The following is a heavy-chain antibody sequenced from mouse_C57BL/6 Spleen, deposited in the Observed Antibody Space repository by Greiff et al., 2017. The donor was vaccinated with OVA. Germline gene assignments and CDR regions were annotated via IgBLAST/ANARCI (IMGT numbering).Heavy chain of an antibody. CDR1: GFSLTSYG. V-gene: IGHV2-2*01. CDR3: AGDGYYGAWFAY. Sequence: QVQLQQSGPGLVQPSPSLSLTCTASGFSLTSYGVHWVRQSPGQGLEWLGGIWRGGSTDYNAAFISRLSISKGNAKSQVFFKMNSLQADDAAVYYCAGDGYYGAWFAYWGQGTLVTVSA. CDR2: IWRGGST. D-gene: IGHD2-3*01. J-gene: IGHJ3*01.